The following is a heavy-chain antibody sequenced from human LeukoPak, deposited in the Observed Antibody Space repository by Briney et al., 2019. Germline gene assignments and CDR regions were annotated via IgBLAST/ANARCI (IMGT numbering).Heavy chain of an antibody. CDR2: IKQNGSEI. D-gene: IGHD4-17*01. V-gene: IGHV3-7*01. CDR1: GFTFSSYW. Sequence: GGSLRLSCAASGFTFSSYWMSWVRQAPGKGLEWVANIKQNGSEIDYVDSVKGRFTISRDNARNSLYLQMDSLRVGDTAMYYCADPGAGFWGQGTLVTVSS. CDR3: ADPGAGF. J-gene: IGHJ4*02.